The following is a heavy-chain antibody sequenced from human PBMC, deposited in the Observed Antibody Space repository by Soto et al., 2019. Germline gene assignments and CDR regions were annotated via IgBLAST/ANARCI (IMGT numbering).Heavy chain of an antibody. Sequence: QVQLVQSGAEVKKPGASVKVSCKASGYTFTSYDINWVRQAAGQGLEWIGWINPNSGKAVYAQKFQGRITMTVNNTISTALMELSSLRSDDTAVYFSARGLVVVSATYWYFDLCGRGTLVTVSS. CDR3: ARGLVVVSATYWYFDL. CDR2: INPNSGKA. J-gene: IGHJ2*01. D-gene: IGHD2-15*01. V-gene: IGHV1-8*01. CDR1: GYTFTSYD.